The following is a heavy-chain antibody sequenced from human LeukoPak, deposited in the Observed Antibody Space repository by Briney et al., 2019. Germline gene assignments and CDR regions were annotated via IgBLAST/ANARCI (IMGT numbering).Heavy chain of an antibody. V-gene: IGHV3-30*19. CDR1: GFTFSSYG. CDR3: SKGQWLVEQTFDY. CDR2: ISSDGSSK. Sequence: PGGSLRLSCAASGFTFSSYGMHWVRQAPGKGLEWVAVISSDGSSKYTADSVKGRFTISRDNSKNTLYLQMNSLRVEDTAVYYCSKGQWLVEQTFDYWGQGTLVTVSS. D-gene: IGHD6-19*01. J-gene: IGHJ4*02.